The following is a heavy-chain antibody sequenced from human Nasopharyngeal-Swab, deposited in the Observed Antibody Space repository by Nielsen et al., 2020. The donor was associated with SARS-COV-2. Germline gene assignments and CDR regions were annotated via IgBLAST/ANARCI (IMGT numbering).Heavy chain of an antibody. V-gene: IGHV4-34*01. D-gene: IGHD1-26*01. CDR3: ARIRVEELRGFDY. CDR2: INHSGST. Sequence: SQTLSLTCAVSGGSISSYSWTWIRQPPGKGLEWIGEINHSGSTNYNPSLKSRVTISVDTSKNQFSLKLTSVTAADTAMYYCARIRVEELRGFDYWGQGTLVTVSS. CDR1: GGSISSYS. J-gene: IGHJ4*02.